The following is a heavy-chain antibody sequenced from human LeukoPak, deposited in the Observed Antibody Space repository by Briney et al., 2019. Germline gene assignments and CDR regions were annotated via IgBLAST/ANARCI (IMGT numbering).Heavy chain of an antibody. Sequence: ASVKVSCKASGYTFTSYDINWVRQATGQGLEWMGWMNPNSGSTGYAQKFQGRVTITRNTSISIAYMELSGLRSEDTAVYYCARGRSTGYPYYFEYWGQGTLGTVSS. D-gene: IGHD5-12*01. J-gene: IGHJ4*02. CDR1: GYTFTSYD. CDR2: MNPNSGST. CDR3: ARGRSTGYPYYFEY. V-gene: IGHV1-8*03.